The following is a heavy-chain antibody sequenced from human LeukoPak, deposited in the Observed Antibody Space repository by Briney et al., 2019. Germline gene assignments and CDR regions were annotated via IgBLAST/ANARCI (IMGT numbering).Heavy chain of an antibody. J-gene: IGHJ6*02. CDR2: IYYSGST. Sequence: PSETLSLTCTVSGGSISSSSYYWGWIRQPPGKGLEWIGSIYYSGSTYYNPSLKSRVTISVDTSKNQFSLKLSSVTAADTAAYYCARGSVEKQWLVRGYYYYGMDVWGQGTTVTVSS. CDR3: ARGSVEKQWLVRGYYYYGMDV. CDR1: GGSISSSSYY. V-gene: IGHV4-39*01. D-gene: IGHD6-19*01.